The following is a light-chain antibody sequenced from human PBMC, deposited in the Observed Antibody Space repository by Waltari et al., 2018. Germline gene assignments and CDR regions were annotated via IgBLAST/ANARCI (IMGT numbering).Light chain of an antibody. Sequence: IQMTQSPSSVSASVGDRVTITCRASEDISSWLAWYQQKAGKFPKLLIHAASNLQSGVPSRFSGRGYGTDFTLTISSLQPEDFATYYCQQSRSVPLTFGGGTKVEIK. J-gene: IGKJ4*01. CDR3: QQSRSVPLT. V-gene: IGKV1D-12*01. CDR2: AAS. CDR1: EDISSW.